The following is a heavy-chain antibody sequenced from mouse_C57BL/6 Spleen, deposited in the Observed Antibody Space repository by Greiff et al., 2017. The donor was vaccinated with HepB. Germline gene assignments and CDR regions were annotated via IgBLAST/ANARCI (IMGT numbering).Heavy chain of an antibody. CDR3: ARDDYDDFDY. Sequence: EVQLQQSGAELRPGSSVKMSCKTSGYTFTSYGINWVKQRPGQGLEWIGYIYIGNGYTEYNEKFKGKATLTSDTSSSTAYMQLSSLTSEDSAIYFCARDDYDDFDYWGQGTTLTVSS. D-gene: IGHD2-4*01. CDR1: GYTFTSYG. V-gene: IGHV1-58*01. J-gene: IGHJ2*01. CDR2: IYIGNGYT.